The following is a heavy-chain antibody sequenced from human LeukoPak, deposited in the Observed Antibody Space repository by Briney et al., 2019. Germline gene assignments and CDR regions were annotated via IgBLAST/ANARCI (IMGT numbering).Heavy chain of an antibody. CDR3: ARDSYYDIWSGPRGRYDAFDI. V-gene: IGHV1-2*02. CDR1: GYTFTGYY. J-gene: IGHJ3*02. D-gene: IGHD3-3*01. Sequence: ASVKVSCKASGYTFTGYYMHWVRQAPGQGLEWMGWINPNSGGTNYAQKFQGRVTMTRDTSISTAYMELSRLRSDDTAVYYCARDSYYDIWSGPRGRYDAFDIWGQGTMVTVSS. CDR2: INPNSGGT.